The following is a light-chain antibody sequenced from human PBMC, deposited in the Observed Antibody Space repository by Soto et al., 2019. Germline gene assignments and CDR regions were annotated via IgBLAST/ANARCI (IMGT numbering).Light chain of an antibody. V-gene: IGKV3-15*01. CDR3: QQYNNWPLT. J-gene: IGKJ4*01. CDR1: QSVSRN. CDR2: GAS. Sequence: ETVMTQFPATLSVSPGERTTLSCRASQSVSRNLAWYQQRPGQTPRLLFYGASTRATGIPARFSASGSGTGFTLTISSLQSEDFAVYYCQQYNNWPLTFGGGTKVAIE.